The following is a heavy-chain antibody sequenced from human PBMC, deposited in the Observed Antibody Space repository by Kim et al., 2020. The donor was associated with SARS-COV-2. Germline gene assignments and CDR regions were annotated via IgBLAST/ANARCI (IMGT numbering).Heavy chain of an antibody. CDR2: INHSGST. CDR1: GGSFSGYY. D-gene: IGHD6-13*01. J-gene: IGHJ3*02. V-gene: IGHV4-34*01. CDR3: ASWDGAAAGREDI. Sequence: SETLSLTCAVYGGSFSGYYWSWIRQPPGKGLEWIGEINHSGSTNYNPSLKSRVPITVDTPKNQFSLKLSSVTAADTAVYYCASWDGAAAGREDIWGQGT.